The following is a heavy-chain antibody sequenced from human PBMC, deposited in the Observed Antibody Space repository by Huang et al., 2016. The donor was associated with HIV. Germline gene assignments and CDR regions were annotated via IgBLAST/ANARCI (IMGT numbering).Heavy chain of an antibody. V-gene: IGHV3-11*04. D-gene: IGHD3-3*01. J-gene: IGHJ4*02. Sequence: QVQLVESGGGLVKPGGSLRLSCVASGFTFSDYYMSWIRQAQGKGLEWVSYISSTGNTIYYPDSVKGRFTSSRDNAKNSLFLQMNSLRAEDTAIYYCARKGRDDFWSGYPDYWGQGTLVTVSS. CDR1: GFTFSDYY. CDR3: ARKGRDDFWSGYPDY. CDR2: ISSTGNTI.